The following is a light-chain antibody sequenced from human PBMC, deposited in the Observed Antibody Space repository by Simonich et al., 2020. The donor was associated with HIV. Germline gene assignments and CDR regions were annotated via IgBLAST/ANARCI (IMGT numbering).Light chain of an antibody. V-gene: IGKV3-15*01. CDR3: HQYNNRPLT. J-gene: IGKJ4*01. CDR2: GAS. Sequence: IVMTQSPATLSVSPGERVNHRGRASQSVSSNLAWYQQKPGQSPWLIIYGASTRATGIPAKFSGSWSGTEFTLTISSMQSEDSAIYYCHQYNNRPLTFGGGTKVEIK. CDR1: QSVSSN.